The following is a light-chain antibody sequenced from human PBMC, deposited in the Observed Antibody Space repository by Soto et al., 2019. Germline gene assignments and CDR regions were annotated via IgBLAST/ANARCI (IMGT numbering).Light chain of an antibody. Sequence: QSVLTQPPSVSGAPGQRVTISCTGSSSNIAAGYDVHWYQQLPGTAPKLLIYGNSNRPSEVPDRFSGSKSGTSASLAITGLQAEDEADYYCQSYDSSLSGWVVFGGGTKLTVL. V-gene: IGLV1-40*01. CDR3: QSYDSSLSGWVV. J-gene: IGLJ3*02. CDR2: GNS. CDR1: SSNIAAGYD.